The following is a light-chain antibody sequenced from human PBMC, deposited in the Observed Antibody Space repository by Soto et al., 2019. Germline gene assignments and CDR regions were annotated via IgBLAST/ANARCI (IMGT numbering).Light chain of an antibody. CDR3: QQANSFPLT. Sequence: DIQMTQSPSSVSASVGDRVSITCRASQGISNWLAWYQQKPGRAPKLLIYTGSSLQSGVPSRFSGTGSGTDFTLTISSLEPEDVATYYCQQANSFPLTFGGGTKVEIK. CDR1: QGISNW. V-gene: IGKV1-12*01. J-gene: IGKJ4*01. CDR2: TGS.